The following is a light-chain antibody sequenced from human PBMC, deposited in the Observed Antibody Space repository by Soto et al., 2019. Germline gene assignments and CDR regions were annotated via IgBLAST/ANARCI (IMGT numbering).Light chain of an antibody. Sequence: DIQMTQSPSTLSASVGDRVTITCRASQTITHWLAWNQQKPGKAPKVLIYKTSSLERGVPSRCSGSGSGTEFTLTINGQPHDDCANYYCQPYESSWTFGPGTTVEIK. CDR3: QPYESSWT. CDR2: KTS. V-gene: IGKV1-5*03. J-gene: IGKJ1*01. CDR1: QTITHW.